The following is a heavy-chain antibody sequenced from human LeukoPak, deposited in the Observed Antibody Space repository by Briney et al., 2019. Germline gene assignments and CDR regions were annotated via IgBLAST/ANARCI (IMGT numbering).Heavy chain of an antibody. CDR3: ARAGIAAALPVWFDP. Sequence: SETLSLTCTVSGGSISSGSYYWSWIRQPAGKGLEWIGRIYTSGSTYYNPSLKSRVTISVDTSKNQFSLKLSSVTAADTAVYYCARAGIAAALPVWFDPWGQGTLVTVSS. J-gene: IGHJ5*02. V-gene: IGHV4-61*02. CDR1: GGSISSGSYY. D-gene: IGHD6-13*01. CDR2: IYTSGST.